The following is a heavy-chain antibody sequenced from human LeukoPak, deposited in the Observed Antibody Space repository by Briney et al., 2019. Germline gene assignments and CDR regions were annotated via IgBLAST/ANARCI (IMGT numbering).Heavy chain of an antibody. V-gene: IGHV3-53*01. J-gene: IGHJ4*02. CDR2: IYSGGST. CDR3: ANTGQGYTYGFDY. Sequence: PGGSLRLSCAASGFTVSSNYMSWVRQAPGKGLEWVSVIYSGGSTYYADSVKGRFTISRDNSKNTLYLQMNNLRVEDTAVFYCANTGQGYTYGFDYWGQGTLVTVSP. D-gene: IGHD5-18*01. CDR1: GFTVSSNY.